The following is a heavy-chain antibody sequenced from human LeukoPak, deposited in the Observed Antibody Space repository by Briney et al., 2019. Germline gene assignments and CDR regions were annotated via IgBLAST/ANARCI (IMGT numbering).Heavy chain of an antibody. CDR1: GFTFSSYW. J-gene: IGHJ3*02. D-gene: IGHD1-26*01. CDR3: ARQETSSYNGAFDI. Sequence: GGSLRLSCAASGFTFSSYWMSWVRQAPGKGLEWVANIKKDGSEMYYVDSVKGRFTISRDNAKNSLFLQMNSLRADDTAVYHCARQETSSYNGAFDIWGQGTMVTVSS. CDR2: IKKDGSEM. V-gene: IGHV3-7*01.